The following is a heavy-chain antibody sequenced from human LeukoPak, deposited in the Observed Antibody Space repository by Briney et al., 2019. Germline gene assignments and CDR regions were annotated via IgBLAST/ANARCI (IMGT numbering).Heavy chain of an antibody. J-gene: IGHJ4*02. D-gene: IGHD2-15*01. V-gene: IGHV1-69*05. CDR2: IFPIFATA. Sequence: SVNVSCKASGGTFSSYAISWVRQAPGQGLEWMGRIFPIFATANYAQKFQGRVTMTTDTSTSTAYMELRSLKSDDTAVYYCARASYCSGGSCYSDYWGQGTLVTVSS. CDR3: ARASYCSGGSCYSDY. CDR1: GGTFSSYA.